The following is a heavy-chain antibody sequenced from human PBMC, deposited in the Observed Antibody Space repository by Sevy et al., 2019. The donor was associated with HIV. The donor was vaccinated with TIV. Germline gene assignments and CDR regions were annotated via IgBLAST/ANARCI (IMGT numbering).Heavy chain of an antibody. CDR2: IYGSGGAT. CDR1: GFTFTSYA. J-gene: IGHJ3*02. D-gene: IGHD3-22*01. Sequence: GGSLRLSCKPSGFTFTSYAMSWVRQAPGKGLEWVSTIYGSGGATYYADSVKGRFTISRDNSKNTLYLQMNSLRIVGTAVYYCGGGRFDSSGSFDAFDIWGQGTMVTVSS. CDR3: GGGRFDSSGSFDAFDI. V-gene: IGHV3-23*01.